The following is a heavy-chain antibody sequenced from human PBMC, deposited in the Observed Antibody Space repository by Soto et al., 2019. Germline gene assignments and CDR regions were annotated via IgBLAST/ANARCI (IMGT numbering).Heavy chain of an antibody. CDR2: ISGSGGST. Sequence: GGSLRLSCAASGFTFSSYAMSWVRQAPGKGLEWVSAISGSGGSTYYADSVKGRFTISRDNSKNTLYLQMNSLRAEDTAVYYCAKGGSSSWYRQGQYFQHWGQGTLVTFSS. D-gene: IGHD6-13*01. J-gene: IGHJ1*01. V-gene: IGHV3-23*01. CDR1: GFTFSSYA. CDR3: AKGGSSSWYRQGQYFQH.